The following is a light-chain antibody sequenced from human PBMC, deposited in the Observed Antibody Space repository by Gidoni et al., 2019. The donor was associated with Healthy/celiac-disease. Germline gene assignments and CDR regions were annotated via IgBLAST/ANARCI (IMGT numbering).Light chain of an antibody. Sequence: NFMLTQPHSVSESPGKTVTISCTRSSGSIASNYVQWYQQRPGSAPTTVIYEDNQRPSGGPDRFSGSIDSSSNSASLTSSGLKTEDEADYYCQSYDSSNPVVFGGGTKLTVL. V-gene: IGLV6-57*04. CDR1: SGSIASNY. J-gene: IGLJ2*01. CDR3: QSYDSSNPVV. CDR2: EDN.